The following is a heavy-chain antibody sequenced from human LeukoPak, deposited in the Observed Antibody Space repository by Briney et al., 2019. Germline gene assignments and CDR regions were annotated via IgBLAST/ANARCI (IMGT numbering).Heavy chain of an antibody. J-gene: IGHJ2*01. D-gene: IGHD6-19*01. V-gene: IGHV1-18*01. CDR2: IIAYNGNT. CDR3: ARGYSSGWYSGWYYDR. Sequence: ASAKVSCKASGYTFTSYGISWVRQAPGQGLELMGWIIAYNGNTNDTQKLQGRVTMTTDTSTNTTDMEQRSLRSDDTAVYYCARGYSSGWYSGWYYDRWGPRVLVTASS. CDR1: GYTFTSYG.